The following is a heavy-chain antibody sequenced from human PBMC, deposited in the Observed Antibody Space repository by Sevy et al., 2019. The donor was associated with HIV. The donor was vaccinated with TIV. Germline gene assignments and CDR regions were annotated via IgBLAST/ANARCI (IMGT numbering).Heavy chain of an antibody. D-gene: IGHD3-9*01. CDR3: AKDFTGYNGMDV. V-gene: IGHV3-30*18. CDR2: ISYHGRDK. J-gene: IGHJ6*02. Sequence: GGSLRLSCVVSGFTFTTSGMHWVRQAPGKGLEWVAVISYHGRDKFYADSVKGRFTISRDNSDNILYLHMNSLRSVDTAVYYCAKDFTGYNGMDVWGQGTMVTVSS. CDR1: GFTFTTSG.